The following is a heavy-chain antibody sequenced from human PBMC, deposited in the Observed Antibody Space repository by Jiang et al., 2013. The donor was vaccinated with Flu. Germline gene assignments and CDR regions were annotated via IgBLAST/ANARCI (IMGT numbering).Heavy chain of an antibody. Sequence: NGNTNYAQKLQGRVTMTTDTSTSTAYMELRSLRSEDTAVYYCANPWMYDYSNYAFGYWGQGTLVTVSS. V-gene: IGHV1-18*01. D-gene: IGHD4-11*01. J-gene: IGHJ4*02. CDR2: NGNT. CDR3: ANPWMYDYSNYAFGY.